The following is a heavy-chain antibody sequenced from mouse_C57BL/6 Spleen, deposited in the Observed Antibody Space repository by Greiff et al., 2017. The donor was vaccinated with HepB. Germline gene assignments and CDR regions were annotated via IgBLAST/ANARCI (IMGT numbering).Heavy chain of an antibody. Sequence: EVQLQQSGPELVKPGASVKISCKASGYTFTDYYMNWVKQSHGKSLEWIGDINPNNGGTSYNQKFKGKATLTVDKSSSTAYMELRSLTSEDSAVYYCARGGYSNYGGMDYWGQGTSVTVSS. CDR3: ARGGYSNYGGMDY. D-gene: IGHD2-5*01. V-gene: IGHV1-26*01. CDR1: GYTFTDYY. J-gene: IGHJ4*01. CDR2: INPNNGGT.